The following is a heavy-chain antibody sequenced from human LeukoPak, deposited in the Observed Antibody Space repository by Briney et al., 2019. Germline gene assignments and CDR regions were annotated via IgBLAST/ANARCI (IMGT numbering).Heavy chain of an antibody. Sequence: GGSLRLSCAASGFTFSSYTMNWVRQAPGKGLEWVSSISASSYYIYYADPVKGRFTISRDNSNNSLYLQMNSLRAEDTAVYYCAKGGYSNGRYYYYYMDVWGEGTTVTVSS. CDR3: AKGGYSNGRYYYYYMDV. J-gene: IGHJ6*03. V-gene: IGHV3-21*01. CDR2: ISASSYYI. D-gene: IGHD5-18*01. CDR1: GFTFSSYT.